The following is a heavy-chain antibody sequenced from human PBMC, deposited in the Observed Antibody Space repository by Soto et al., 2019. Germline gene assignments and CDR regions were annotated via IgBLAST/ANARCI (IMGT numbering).Heavy chain of an antibody. D-gene: IGHD4-17*01. CDR1: GFTFSNYG. V-gene: IGHV3-30*03. Sequence: QVQLAESGGGAVQPGGSLRLSCAASGFTFSNYGMLWVRQAPGEGLQRVTAISNDGNEKKYADSVKGRFTISRDNSKNTLYLEMNGLRIEDTAVYYCSRDPGYGGLNSYFDLWGRGSLVTVSS. CDR2: ISNDGNEK. J-gene: IGHJ2*01. CDR3: SRDPGYGGLNSYFDL.